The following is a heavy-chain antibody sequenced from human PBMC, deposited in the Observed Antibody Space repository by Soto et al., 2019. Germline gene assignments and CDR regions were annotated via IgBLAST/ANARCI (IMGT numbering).Heavy chain of an antibody. CDR1: GFSLSNARMG. CDR3: ARYILAAGAGGVLFDY. D-gene: IGHD6-13*01. CDR2: IFSNDDK. J-gene: IGHJ4*02. Sequence: QVTLKESGPVLVKPTETLTLTCTVSGFSLSNARMGVSWIRQPPGKALEWLAHIFSNDDKSYSTSLKSRLTISKDTPKRQVVLTTSDMDPVYTATYYCARYILAAGAGGVLFDYWGQGTLVTVSS. V-gene: IGHV2-26*01.